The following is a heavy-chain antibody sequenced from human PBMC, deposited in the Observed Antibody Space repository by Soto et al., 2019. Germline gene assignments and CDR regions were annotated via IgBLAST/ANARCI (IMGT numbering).Heavy chain of an antibody. Sequence: QVQLVQSGAEVKKPGASVKVSCKASGYTFTSYGISWVRQAPGQGLEWMGWISAYNGNTNYAQKLQGRVTMTTDTXTXXAYMELRSLRSDDTAVYYCARVYSVGWELPYDFDYWGQGTLVTVSS. CDR2: ISAYNGNT. J-gene: IGHJ4*02. CDR1: GYTFTSYG. CDR3: ARVYSVGWELPYDFDY. D-gene: IGHD1-26*01. V-gene: IGHV1-18*01.